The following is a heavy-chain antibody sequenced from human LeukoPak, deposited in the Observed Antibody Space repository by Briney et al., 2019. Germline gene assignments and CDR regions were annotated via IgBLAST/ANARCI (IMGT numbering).Heavy chain of an antibody. J-gene: IGHJ4*02. CDR3: ARFWSGYRYFFDY. Sequence: PGGSLRLSCAASGFIFSDYEMNWVRQAPGKGLEWVSDTSSSGRTINYADSVKGRFTISRDNAKDSLYLQMNSLRAEDTAVYYCARFWSGYRYFFDYWGQGTLVTVSS. D-gene: IGHD3-3*01. CDR2: TSSSGRTI. CDR1: GFIFSDYE. V-gene: IGHV3-48*03.